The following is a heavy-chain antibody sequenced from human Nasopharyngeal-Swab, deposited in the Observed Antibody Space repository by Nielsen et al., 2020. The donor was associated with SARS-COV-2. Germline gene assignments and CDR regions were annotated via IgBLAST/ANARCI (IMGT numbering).Heavy chain of an antibody. CDR3: ARGRDAYYYMDV. J-gene: IGHJ6*03. CDR1: GGTFNGFY. V-gene: IGHV4-34*01. CDR2: INDRGSC. Sequence: SETLSLTCVVFGGTFNGFYWTWIRQPPGKGLEWIGEINDRGSCNYNPSLRSRVTISAGTSNIQFSLKLNSVTAADTAVYYCARGRDAYYYMDVWGEGTTVTVSS.